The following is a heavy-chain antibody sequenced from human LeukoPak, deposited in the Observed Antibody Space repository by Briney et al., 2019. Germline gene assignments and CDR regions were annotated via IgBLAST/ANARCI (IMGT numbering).Heavy chain of an antibody. Sequence: SETLSPTCAVYGGSFSGYYWSWIRQPPGKGLEWIGEINHSGSTNYNPSLKSRVTISVDTSKNQFSLKLSSVTAADTAVYYCARLRGYCSSTSCYPGGYYYYYMDVWGKGTTVTVSS. CDR2: INHSGST. V-gene: IGHV4-34*01. J-gene: IGHJ6*03. D-gene: IGHD2-2*01. CDR3: ARLRGYCSSTSCYPGGYYYYYMDV. CDR1: GGSFSGYY.